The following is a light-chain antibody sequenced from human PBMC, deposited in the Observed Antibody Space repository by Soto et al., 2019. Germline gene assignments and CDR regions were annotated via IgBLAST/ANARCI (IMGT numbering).Light chain of an antibody. CDR3: QQRRNGKGT. CDR2: DAS. V-gene: IGKV3-11*01. Sequence: IVLTQSPVTLSLSPGERATLSCRASQRVXSYFAWYQQKPGQAPRVLXDDASIMATGSPARLSGSGSATDFTLTISSLEPEDFAVYYCQQRRNGKGTFGQGTRLEI. J-gene: IGKJ5*01. CDR1: QRVXSY.